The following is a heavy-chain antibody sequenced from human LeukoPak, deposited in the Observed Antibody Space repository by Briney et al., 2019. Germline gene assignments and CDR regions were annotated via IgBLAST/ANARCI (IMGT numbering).Heavy chain of an antibody. Sequence: ASVKVSCKASGGTFSSYAISWVRQAPGKGLEWMGGFDPEDGETIYAQKFQGRVTMTEDTFTDTAYMELSSLRSEDTAVYYCATYRSGSYSADAFDIWGQGTMVTVSS. V-gene: IGHV1-24*01. D-gene: IGHD1-26*01. CDR1: GGTFSSYA. CDR2: FDPEDGET. J-gene: IGHJ3*02. CDR3: ATYRSGSYSADAFDI.